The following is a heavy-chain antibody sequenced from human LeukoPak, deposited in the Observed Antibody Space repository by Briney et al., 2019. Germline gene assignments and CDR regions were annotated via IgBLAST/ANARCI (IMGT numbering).Heavy chain of an antibody. CDR1: GYTFTDYY. Sequence: ASVKVSCKASGYTFTDYYMHWMRQAPGLGLEWMGWINPSSGDTNYAQKFQGRVTMTRDTSIGTANMELSSLRSDDTAVYYCAKMACGDYYDAFDIWGQGTMVTVSS. J-gene: IGHJ3*02. V-gene: IGHV1-2*02. CDR2: INPSSGDT. D-gene: IGHD2-21*02. CDR3: AKMACGDYYDAFDI.